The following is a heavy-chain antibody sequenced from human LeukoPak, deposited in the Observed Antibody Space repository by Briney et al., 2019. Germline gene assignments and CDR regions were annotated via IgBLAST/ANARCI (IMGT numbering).Heavy chain of an antibody. V-gene: IGHV4-39*01. CDR2: IYYSGST. D-gene: IGHD6-13*01. J-gene: IGHJ4*02. CDR3: ARRSGWYYFDY. Sequence: SETLSLTCTVSGGSISSSSYYWGWIRQPPGKGLEWIGSIYYSGSTYYNPSLKSRVTISVDTSKNQFSLKLSSVTAADTAVYYCARRSGWYYFDYWGQGTLVTVSS. CDR1: GGSISSSSYY.